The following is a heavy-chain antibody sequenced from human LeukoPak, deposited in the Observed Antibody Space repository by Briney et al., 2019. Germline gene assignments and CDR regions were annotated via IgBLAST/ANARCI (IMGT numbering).Heavy chain of an antibody. J-gene: IGHJ4*02. CDR2: IIPIFGTA. D-gene: IGHD3-22*01. CDR3: ASTLYYYDSSGLPNFDY. Sequence: ASVKVSCKASGYTFTGYYMHWVRQAPGQGLEWMGGIIPIFGTANYAQKFQGRVTITADKSTSTAYMELSSLRSEDTAVYYCASTLYYYDSSGLPNFDYWGQGTLVTVSS. CDR1: GYTFTGYY. V-gene: IGHV1-69*06.